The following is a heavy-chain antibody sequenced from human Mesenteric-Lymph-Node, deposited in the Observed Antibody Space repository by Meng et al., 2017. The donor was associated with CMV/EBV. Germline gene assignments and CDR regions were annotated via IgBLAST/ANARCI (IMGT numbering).Heavy chain of an antibody. CDR2: IYYSGST. Sequence: GSLRLSCTVSGGSISSSSYYWGWIRPPPGKGLEWIGSIYYSGSTYYNPSLKSRVTISVDTSKNQFSLKLSSVTAADTAVYYCARDRLAYYDETGPTRAYGMDVWGQGTTVTVSS. V-gene: IGHV4-39*02. CDR3: ARDRLAYYDETGPTRAYGMDV. J-gene: IGHJ6*02. D-gene: IGHD3-22*01. CDR1: GGSISSSSYY.